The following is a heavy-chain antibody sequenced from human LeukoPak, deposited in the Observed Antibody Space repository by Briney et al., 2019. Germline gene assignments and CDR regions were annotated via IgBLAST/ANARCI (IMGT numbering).Heavy chain of an antibody. D-gene: IGHD3-3*01. CDR2: INPNSGGT. J-gene: IGHJ5*02. CDR3: ARDPTYYDFWSGYYTKEGFDP. V-gene: IGHV1-2*02. CDR1: GYTFTGYY. Sequence: ASVNVSCKASGYTFTGYYMHWVRQAPGQGLEWMGWINPNSGGTNYAQKFQGRVTMTRDTYISTAYMELSRLRSDDTAVYYCARDPTYYDFWSGYYTKEGFDPWGQGTLVTVSS.